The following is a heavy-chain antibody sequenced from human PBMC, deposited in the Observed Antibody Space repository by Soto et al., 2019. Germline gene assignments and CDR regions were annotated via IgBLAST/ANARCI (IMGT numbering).Heavy chain of an antibody. D-gene: IGHD3-22*01. CDR2: IYWDDDK. V-gene: IGHV2-5*02. Sequence: QITLKESGPTLVKPTQTLTLTCTFSGFSLSTSGVGVGWIRQPPGKALEWLALIYWDDDKRYSPSLKSRLTITKDTSKNQVVLTITNMEPVDTATYYCAHRRYYDSSGYYSDKNAFDIWGQGTMVTVSS. CDR3: AHRRYYDSSGYYSDKNAFDI. J-gene: IGHJ3*02. CDR1: GFSLSTSGVG.